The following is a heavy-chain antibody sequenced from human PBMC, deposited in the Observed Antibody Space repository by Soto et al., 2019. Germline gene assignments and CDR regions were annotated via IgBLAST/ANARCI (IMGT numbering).Heavy chain of an antibody. CDR3: AKRPLTAAGFDY. Sequence: EVQLLESGGGLVQPGRSLRLSCAASGFTFSSYAMSWVRQAPGKGLEWVSAISGSGGTTYYADSVKGRFTISRDNSKNTLFLQMNSLRAEDTAVYYCAKRPLTAAGFDYWGQGTLVTVSS. J-gene: IGHJ4*02. D-gene: IGHD6-13*01. V-gene: IGHV3-23*01. CDR1: GFTFSSYA. CDR2: ISGSGGTT.